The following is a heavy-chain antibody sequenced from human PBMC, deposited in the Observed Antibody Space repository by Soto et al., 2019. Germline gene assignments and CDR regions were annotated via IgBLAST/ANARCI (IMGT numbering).Heavy chain of an antibody. CDR1: GGSLSGYY. J-gene: IGHJ6*02. Sequence: QVQLQQWGAGLLKPSETLSLTCAVYGGSLSGYYGNWIRQSPGKGLEWIGEINYSGITNYNPSLKSRVTISIDTSKTQFSLHLSSVTAADTAVYYCARTRNLDVWGQGTAVTVS. CDR3: ARTRNLDV. CDR2: INYSGIT. V-gene: IGHV4-34*01. D-gene: IGHD1-1*01.